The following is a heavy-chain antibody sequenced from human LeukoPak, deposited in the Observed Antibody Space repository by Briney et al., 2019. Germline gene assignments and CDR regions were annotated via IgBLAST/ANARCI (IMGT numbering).Heavy chain of an antibody. CDR1: GYTFTSYG. V-gene: IGHV1-18*01. D-gene: IGHD2-8*01. CDR3: ARDGYCTNGVCSPGWFDP. J-gene: IGHJ5*02. Sequence: ASVKVSCKASGYTFTSYGISWVRQAPGQGLEWMGWISVYNGNTNYAQKLQGRVTMTTDTSTSTAYMELRSLRSDDTAVYYCARDGYCTNGVCSPGWFDPWGQGTLVTVSS. CDR2: ISVYNGNT.